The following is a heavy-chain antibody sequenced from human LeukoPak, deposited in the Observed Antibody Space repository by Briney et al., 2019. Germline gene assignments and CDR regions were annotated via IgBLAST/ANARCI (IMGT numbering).Heavy chain of an antibody. J-gene: IGHJ4*02. V-gene: IGHV3-48*01. CDR1: GFTFSTYS. CDR3: ASGEYYYDSSGYAY. Sequence: GGSLRLSCAASGFTFSTYSMTWVRQAPGKGLEWVSYISSSSNTIDYADSVRGRFTISRDNAKNSLSLQMNSLRGEDTAVYYCASGEYYYDSSGYAYWGQGTLVTVSS. CDR2: ISSSSNTI. D-gene: IGHD3-22*01.